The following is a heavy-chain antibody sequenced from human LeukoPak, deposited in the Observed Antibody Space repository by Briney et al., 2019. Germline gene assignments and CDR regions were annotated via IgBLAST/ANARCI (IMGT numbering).Heavy chain of an antibody. CDR1: GFSFSNYA. CDR2: ISYDGSNK. CDR3: ARDSYGLDY. Sequence: PGGSLRLSCAASGFSFSNYAMHWVRQAPGKGLEWVAVISYDGSNKYYADSVKGRFTISRDNSKNTLYLQMNSLRGEDTAVYYCARDSYGLDYWGQGTQVTVSS. V-gene: IGHV3-30-3*01. D-gene: IGHD5-18*01. J-gene: IGHJ4*02.